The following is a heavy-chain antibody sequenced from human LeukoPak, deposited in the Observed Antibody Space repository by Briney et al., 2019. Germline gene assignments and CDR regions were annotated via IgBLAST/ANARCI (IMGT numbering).Heavy chain of an antibody. J-gene: IGHJ5*02. Sequence: GGSLRLSCAASGFTVSTNCMIWVRQPPGKGLEWVSVIYNTGSTYNADSVKGRFTISRHNSKNTVYLQMNNLRAEDTAMYYCARGYDSGEWFFKSWGQGTQVTVSS. V-gene: IGHV3-53*04. CDR2: IYNTGST. CDR1: GFTVSTNC. CDR3: ARGYDSGEWFFKS. D-gene: IGHD3-3*01.